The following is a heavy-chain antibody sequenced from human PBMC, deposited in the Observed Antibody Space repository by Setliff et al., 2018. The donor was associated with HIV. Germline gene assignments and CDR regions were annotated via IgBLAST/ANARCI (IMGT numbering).Heavy chain of an antibody. J-gene: IGHJ4*02. D-gene: IGHD3-3*01. Sequence: PSETLSLTCTVSGGSISSGVYYWSWIRHHPGKGLEWIGYIHYSGSIYYNPSLKSRVTISVDTSKCQFSLNLSSVTAADTAVYYCARVCPPVRYNFWSGYYPKAGYFDYWGQGALVTVSS. CDR2: IHYSGSI. CDR1: GGSISSGVYY. V-gene: IGHV4-31*03. CDR3: ARVCPPVRYNFWSGYYPKAGYFDY.